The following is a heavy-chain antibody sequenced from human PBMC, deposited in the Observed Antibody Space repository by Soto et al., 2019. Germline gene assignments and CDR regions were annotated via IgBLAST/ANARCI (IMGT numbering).Heavy chain of an antibody. CDR2: IYYSGST. CDR1: GGSISSYY. V-gene: IGHV4-59*08. CDR3: ASCGGDCYSLDAFDI. J-gene: IGHJ3*02. Sequence: SETLSLTCTVSGGSISSYYWSWIRQPPGKGLEWIGYIYYSGSTNYNPSLKSRVTISVDTSKNQFSLKLSSVTAADTAVYYCASCGGDCYSLDAFDIWGQGTMVTVSS. D-gene: IGHD2-21*02.